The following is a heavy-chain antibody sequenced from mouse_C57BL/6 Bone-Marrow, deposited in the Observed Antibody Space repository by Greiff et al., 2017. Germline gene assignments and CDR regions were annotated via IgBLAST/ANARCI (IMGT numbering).Heavy chain of an antibody. D-gene: IGHD1-1*01. V-gene: IGHV1-52*01. CDR1: GYTFTSYW. CDR2: IDPSDSET. CDR3: ARSRITTVVEGYYYAMDY. J-gene: IGHJ4*01. Sequence: VQLQQPGAELVRPGSSVKLSCKASGYTFTSYWMHWVKQRPIQGLEWIGNIDPSDSETHYNQKFKDKATLTVDKSSSTAYVQLSSLTSEDSAVYYCARSRITTVVEGYYYAMDYWGQGTSVTVSS.